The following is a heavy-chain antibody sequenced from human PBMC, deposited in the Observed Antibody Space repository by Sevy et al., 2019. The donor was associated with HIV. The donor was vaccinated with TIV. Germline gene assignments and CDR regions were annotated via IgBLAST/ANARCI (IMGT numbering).Heavy chain of an antibody. Sequence: SETLSLTCAVSGGSISSSNWWSWVRQPPGKGLEWIGEIYHSGSTNYNPSLKSRVTISVDKSKNQFSLRLSSVTAADAAEYYCGRDEGYGGKCNFDSWGQGTLVTVSS. J-gene: IGHJ4*02. CDR2: IYHSGST. CDR3: GRDEGYGGKCNFDS. D-gene: IGHD4-17*01. V-gene: IGHV4-4*02. CDR1: GGSISSSNW.